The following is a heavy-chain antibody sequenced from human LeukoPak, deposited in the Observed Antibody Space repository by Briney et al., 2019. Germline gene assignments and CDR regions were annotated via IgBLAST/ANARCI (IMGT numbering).Heavy chain of an antibody. CDR1: GGSFSGYY. Sequence: PSETLSLTCAVYGGSFSGYYWSWIRQPPGKGLEWIGEINHSGSTNYNPSLKSRVTISVDTSKNQFSLKLSSVTAADTAVYYCARRVTGYGYGWNYYYYYGMDVWGQGTTVTVSS. J-gene: IGHJ6*02. V-gene: IGHV4-34*01. D-gene: IGHD5-18*01. CDR2: INHSGST. CDR3: ARRVTGYGYGWNYYYYYGMDV.